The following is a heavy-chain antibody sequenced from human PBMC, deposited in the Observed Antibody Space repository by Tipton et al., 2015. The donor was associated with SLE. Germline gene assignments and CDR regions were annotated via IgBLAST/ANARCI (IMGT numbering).Heavy chain of an antibody. J-gene: IGHJ5*02. CDR3: ARSTDQNWFDP. D-gene: IGHD2-2*01. CDR2: VFRGGST. Sequence: LRLSCIVSGGSITTRSYYWGWIRQPPGKGLEWIGEVFRGGSTNYSPSLESRVTITVDMSKNQFSLRLISVTAADTAVYYCARSTDQNWFDPWGQGTLVTVSS. CDR1: GGSITTRSYY. V-gene: IGHV4-39*07.